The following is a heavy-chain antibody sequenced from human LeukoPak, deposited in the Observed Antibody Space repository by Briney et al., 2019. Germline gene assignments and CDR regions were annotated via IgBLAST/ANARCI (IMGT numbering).Heavy chain of an antibody. Sequence: SQTLSLTCTVSGGSISSGDYYWSWIRQPPGRGLEWIGYIDYSGSTYYNPSLKSRVTISVDTSNNQVSLNLRSLTASYTAVYYCARTPLGSDIVVVPAADYWGQGTLVTVSS. V-gene: IGHV4-30-4*08. D-gene: IGHD2-2*01. CDR2: IDYSGST. CDR3: ARTPLGSDIVVVPAADY. CDR1: GGSISSGDYY. J-gene: IGHJ4*02.